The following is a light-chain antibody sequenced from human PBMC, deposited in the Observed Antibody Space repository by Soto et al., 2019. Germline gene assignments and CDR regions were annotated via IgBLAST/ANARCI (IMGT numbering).Light chain of an antibody. CDR2: RND. CDR1: SSNIGSNT. Sequence: QSVLTQPPSASGTPGQRVAISCSGSSSNIGSNTVNWYQQVPGTAPKVLIYRNDQRPSGVPDRFSASKSGSSASLAINGLQAEDEADYHCAAWDDIRNGPVFGGGTQVNVL. V-gene: IGLV1-44*01. CDR3: AAWDDIRNGPV. J-gene: IGLJ2*01.